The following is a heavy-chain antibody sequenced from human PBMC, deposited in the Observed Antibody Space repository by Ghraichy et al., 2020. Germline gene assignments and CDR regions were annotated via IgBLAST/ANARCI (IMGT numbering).Heavy chain of an antibody. J-gene: IGHJ4*02. CDR2: ISGSGGST. CDR3: AKTGSSGWYRSYFDY. Sequence: GGSLRLSCAASGFTFSSYAMSWVRQAPGKGLEWVSAISGSGGSTYYADSVKGRFTISRDNSKNTLYLQMNSLRAEDTAVYYCAKTGSSGWYRSYFDYWGQGTLVTVSS. V-gene: IGHV3-23*01. D-gene: IGHD6-19*01. CDR1: GFTFSSYA.